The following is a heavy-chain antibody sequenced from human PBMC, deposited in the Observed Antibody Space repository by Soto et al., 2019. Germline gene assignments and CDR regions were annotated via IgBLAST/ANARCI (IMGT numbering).Heavy chain of an antibody. Sequence: WASVKVSCKPSGYTFTTYAISWVRQAPGQGLEWMGWINTYSGNTNYAQKLQGRVTMTTDTSTSTAYMELRSLRSDDTAVYYCARESCGGDCYSGLDQWGQGTLVTVSS. CDR3: ARESCGGDCYSGLDQ. CDR1: GYTFTTYA. J-gene: IGHJ4*02. D-gene: IGHD2-21*02. CDR2: INTYSGNT. V-gene: IGHV1-18*01.